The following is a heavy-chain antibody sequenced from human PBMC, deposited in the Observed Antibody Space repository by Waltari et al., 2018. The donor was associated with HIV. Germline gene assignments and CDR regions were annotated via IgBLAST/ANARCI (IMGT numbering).Heavy chain of an antibody. CDR2: ISNDSNYI. V-gene: IGHV3-21*02. D-gene: IGHD2-15*01. J-gene: IGHJ3*02. CDR1: GFIFTSSS. CDR3: ARVCSGGTCSSGGGLDI. Sequence: EVQLVESGGGLVKQGGSLRLSCAAPGFIFTSSSLTWVRQAPGKGLEWVSSISNDSNYIYYADSVRGRFTISRDNAKNSLHLQMNSLRAGDTAVYYCARVCSGGTCSSGGGLDIWGQGTMVTVSS.